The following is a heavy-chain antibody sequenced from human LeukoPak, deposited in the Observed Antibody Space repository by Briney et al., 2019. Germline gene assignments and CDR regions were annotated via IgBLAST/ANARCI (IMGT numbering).Heavy chain of an antibody. D-gene: IGHD4-17*01. CDR3: ARDINYGDYVRNWFDP. Sequence: GGSLRLSCAASGFTFSSYGMHWVRQAPGKGLEWVAVIWYDGSNKYYADSVKGRFTISRDNSKNTLYLQMNSLRAEDTAVYYCARDINYGDYVRNWFDPWGQGTLVTVSS. J-gene: IGHJ5*02. CDR1: GFTFSSYG. V-gene: IGHV3-33*01. CDR2: IWYDGSNK.